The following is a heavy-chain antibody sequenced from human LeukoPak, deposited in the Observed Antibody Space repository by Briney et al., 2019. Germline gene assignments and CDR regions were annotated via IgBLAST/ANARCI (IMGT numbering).Heavy chain of an antibody. CDR2: IYYSGST. CDR1: GGSISSYY. D-gene: IGHD3-10*01. CDR3: ARAVRGVIRWNWFDP. Sequence: SSETLSLTCTVSGGSISSYYWSWIRQPPGKGLEWIGYIYYSGSTNYNPSLKSRVTISVDTSKNQFSLKLSSVTAADTAVYYCARAVRGVIRWNWFDPWGQGTLVTVSS. J-gene: IGHJ5*02. V-gene: IGHV4-59*01.